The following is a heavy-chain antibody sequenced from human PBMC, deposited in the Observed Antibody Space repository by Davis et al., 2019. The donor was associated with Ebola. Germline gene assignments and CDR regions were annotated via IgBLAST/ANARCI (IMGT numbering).Heavy chain of an antibody. CDR2: IYSGGST. CDR1: GFTDSSNY. D-gene: IGHD6-13*01. CDR3: ARERIAAAGYYGMDV. Sequence: GESLKISCAASGFTDSSNYMSWVRQAPGKGLEWVSVIYSGGSTYYADSVKGRFTISRDNSKNTLYLQMNSLRAEDTAVYYCARERIAAAGYYGMDVWGQGTTVTVSS. V-gene: IGHV3-66*02. J-gene: IGHJ6*02.